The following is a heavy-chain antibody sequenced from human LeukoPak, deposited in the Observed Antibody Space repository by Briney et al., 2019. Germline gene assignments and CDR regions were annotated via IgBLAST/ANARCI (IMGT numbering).Heavy chain of an antibody. V-gene: IGHV4-34*01. CDR3: ARAINIETTVRRVGLYYYMDA. J-gene: IGHJ6*03. CDR1: GGSFSGYY. D-gene: IGHD4-11*01. CDR2: INHSGST. Sequence: SETLSLTCAVYGGSFSGYYWSWIRQPPGKGLEWIGEINHSGSTNYNPSLKSRVTISVDTSKNQFSLKLSSVTAADTAVYYCARAINIETTVRRVGLYYYMDAWGKGTTVTVSS.